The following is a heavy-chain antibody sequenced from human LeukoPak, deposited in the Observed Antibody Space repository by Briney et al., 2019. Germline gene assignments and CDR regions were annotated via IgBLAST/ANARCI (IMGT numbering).Heavy chain of an antibody. V-gene: IGHV3-21*01. Sequence: GGSLRLSCAASGFTFSSYSMNWVRQAPGKGLEWVSSISSSSSYIYYADSVKGRFTISRDNAKNSLYLQMNSLRAEDTAVYYCARDQGIAVAGTNTYYYYYYMDVWGKGTTVTISS. CDR1: GFTFSSYS. CDR3: ARDQGIAVAGTNTYYYYYYMDV. CDR2: ISSSSSYI. J-gene: IGHJ6*03. D-gene: IGHD6-19*01.